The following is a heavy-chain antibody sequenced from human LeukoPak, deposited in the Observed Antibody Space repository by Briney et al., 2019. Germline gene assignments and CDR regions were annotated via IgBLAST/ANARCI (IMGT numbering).Heavy chain of an antibody. J-gene: IGHJ4*02. CDR1: GGSISSYY. CDR2: IYYSGST. D-gene: IGHD6-19*01. CDR3: ARAAGYSSGYFDY. V-gene: IGHV4-59*01. Sequence: SEALSLTCTVSGGSISSYYWSWIRQPPGKGLEWIGYIYYSGSTNYNPSLKSRVTISVDTSKNQFSLKLSSVTAADTAVYYCARAAGYSSGYFDYWGQGTLVTVSS.